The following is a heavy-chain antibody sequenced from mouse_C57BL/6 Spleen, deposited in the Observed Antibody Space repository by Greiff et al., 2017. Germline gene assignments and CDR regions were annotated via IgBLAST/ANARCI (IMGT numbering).Heavy chain of an antibody. Sequence: QVQLQQSGAELAKPGASVKLSCKASGYTFTSYWMHWVKQRPGQGLEWIGYINPSSGYTKYNQKFKDKATLTADKSYSTAYMQLSSLTYEDSAVDYCARNDGYYPSYWGQGTLVTVSA. V-gene: IGHV1-7*01. J-gene: IGHJ3*01. D-gene: IGHD2-3*01. CDR2: INPSSGYT. CDR1: GYTFTSYW. CDR3: ARNDGYYPSY.